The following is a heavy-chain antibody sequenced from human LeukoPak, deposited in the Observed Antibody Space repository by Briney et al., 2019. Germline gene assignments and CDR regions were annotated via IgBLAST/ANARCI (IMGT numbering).Heavy chain of an antibody. CDR2: ISSSSSYI. CDR3: ARFNTLGY. CDR1: GFTFSGYG. D-gene: IGHD2-2*02. J-gene: IGHJ4*02. Sequence: GGSLRLSCAVSGFTFSGYGMNWVRQAPGKGLEWASSISSSSSYIYYADSVKGRFTISRDNAKNSLYLQMNSLRAEDTAVYYCARFNTLGYWGQGTLVTVSS. V-gene: IGHV3-21*01.